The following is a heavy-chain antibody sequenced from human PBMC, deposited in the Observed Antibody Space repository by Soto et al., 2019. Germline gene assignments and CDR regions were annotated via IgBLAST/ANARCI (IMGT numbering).Heavy chain of an antibody. J-gene: IGHJ5*02. CDR2: IYHSGST. CDR3: ARGGRYCTNGVCYTYWFDP. V-gene: IGHV4-30-2*01. CDR1: GGSISSGGYS. D-gene: IGHD2-8*01. Sequence: QLQLQESGSGLVKPSQTLSLTCAVSGGSISSGGYSWSWIRQPPGKGLEWIGYIYHSGSTYYNPSLKSRVTISVDRSKNQFSLKLSSVPAADTAVYYCARGGRYCTNGVCYTYWFDPWGQGTLVTVSS.